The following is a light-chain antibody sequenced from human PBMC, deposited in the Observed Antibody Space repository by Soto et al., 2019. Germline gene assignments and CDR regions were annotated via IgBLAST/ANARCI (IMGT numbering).Light chain of an antibody. CDR1: QSVSSN. CDR2: GAS. Sequence: EVVMTQSPATLSVSPVERATLSCRASQSVSSNLARYQQKPGQAPRLLIYGASTRATGIPARFSGSGSGTEFTLTIRSLQSEDFAVYYCQQYNNWPPWTFGPGTQVEIK. CDR3: QQYNNWPPWT. V-gene: IGKV3-15*01. J-gene: IGKJ1*01.